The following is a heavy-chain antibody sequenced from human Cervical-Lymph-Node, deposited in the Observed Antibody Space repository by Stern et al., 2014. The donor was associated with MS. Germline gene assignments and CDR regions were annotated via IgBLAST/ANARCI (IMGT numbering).Heavy chain of an antibody. CDR2: IYTSGST. CDR1: GGSISSGSYY. D-gene: IGHD2-15*01. CDR3: VVVAATQSFDY. J-gene: IGHJ4*02. V-gene: IGHV4-61*02. Sequence: QLQLQESGPGLVKPSQTLSLTCTVSGGSISSGSYYWSWIRQPAGKGLEWIGRIYTSGSTNYNPSLKSRVTISVDTSQNQFSLKLSSVTAADTAVYYCVVVAATQSFDYWGQGTLVTVSS.